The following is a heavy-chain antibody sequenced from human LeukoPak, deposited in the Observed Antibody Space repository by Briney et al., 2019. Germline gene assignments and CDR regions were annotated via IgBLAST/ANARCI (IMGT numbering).Heavy chain of an antibody. CDR1: GASLSDYY. CDR3: ARPVTIFADAFDI. D-gene: IGHD3-3*01. Sequence: PSETLSLTRTVSGASLSDYYWNWVRQAPGKGLEGVGYVFQSGNANFNPSLRGRVSITLDTSKSQFFLNLTSVTAADTATYYCARPVTIFADAFDIWGQGIMVTVSS. J-gene: IGHJ3*02. V-gene: IGHV4-59*08. CDR2: VFQSGNA.